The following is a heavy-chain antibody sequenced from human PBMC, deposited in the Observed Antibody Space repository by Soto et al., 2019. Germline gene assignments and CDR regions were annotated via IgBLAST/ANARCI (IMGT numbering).Heavy chain of an antibody. CDR3: ARSDFWSGYYHYMDV. J-gene: IGHJ6*03. V-gene: IGHV3-11*01. CDR2: ISSSGSTI. Sequence: PGGSLRLSCAASGFTFSDYYMSWIRQAPGKGLEWVSYISSSGSTIYYADSVKGRFTISRDNAKNSLYLQMNSLRAEDTAVYYCARSDFWSGYYHYMDVWGKGTTVIVSS. D-gene: IGHD3-3*01. CDR1: GFTFSDYY.